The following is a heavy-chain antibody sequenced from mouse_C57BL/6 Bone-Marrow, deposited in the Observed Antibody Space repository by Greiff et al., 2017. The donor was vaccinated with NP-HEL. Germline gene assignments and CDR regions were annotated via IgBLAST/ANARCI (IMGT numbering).Heavy chain of an antibody. Sequence: EVQLQQSGPELVKPGASVKMSCKASGYTFTDYNMHWVKQSHGKSLEWIGYINPNNGGTSYNQKFKGKATLTVNKSSSTAYMELRSLTSEDSAVYYCAKDDGSGTLFDYWGQGTTLTVSS. CDR3: AKDDGSGTLFDY. CDR2: INPNNGGT. D-gene: IGHD1-1*01. V-gene: IGHV1-22*01. CDR1: GYTFTDYN. J-gene: IGHJ2*01.